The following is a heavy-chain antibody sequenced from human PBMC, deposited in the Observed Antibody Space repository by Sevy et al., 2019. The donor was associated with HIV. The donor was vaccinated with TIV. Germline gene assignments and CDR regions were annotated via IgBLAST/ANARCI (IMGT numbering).Heavy chain of an antibody. CDR3: AKDRSGSWSVDY. V-gene: IGHV3-30*18. D-gene: IGHD6-13*01. CDR1: GFTFYNYG. Sequence: GGSLRLSCAGSGFTFYNYGIPWVRQAPGKGLEWVTMISYDGKNENYADSVKGRFTISRDNSKNTVYLQMNSLRPDDTAIYYCAKDRSGSWSVDYCGQGTLVTVSS. CDR2: ISYDGKNE. J-gene: IGHJ4*02.